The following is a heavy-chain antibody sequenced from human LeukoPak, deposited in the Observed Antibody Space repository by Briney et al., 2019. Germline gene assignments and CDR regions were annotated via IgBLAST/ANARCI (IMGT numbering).Heavy chain of an antibody. J-gene: IGHJ4*02. V-gene: IGHV5-10-1*01. D-gene: IGHD6-13*01. CDR1: GYSFTGYW. CDR3: ARTISSWYSGIDY. Sequence: GESLQISCKGSGYSFTGYWITWVRQMPGKGLELMGSIDPSDSYNKNSPSFQGHVTISADKSISTAYLQWSSLKASDTAMYYCARTISSWYSGIDYWGQGTLVAVSS. CDR2: IDPSDSYN.